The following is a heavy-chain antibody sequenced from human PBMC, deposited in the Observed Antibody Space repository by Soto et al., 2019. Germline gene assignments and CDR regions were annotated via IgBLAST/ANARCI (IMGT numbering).Heavy chain of an antibody. Sequence: NPSETLSLTCSVSGGSINSSSYFWGWVRQPPGKGLKWIGSIYYSGSTYYNPSLRSRVTISVDTSKNQFSLKLSSVTAADTAVFYCARHYSSGSRNWFDPWGQGTLVTVSS. J-gene: IGHJ5*02. CDR3: ARHYSSGSRNWFDP. D-gene: IGHD6-19*01. CDR1: GGSINSSSYF. CDR2: IYYSGST. V-gene: IGHV4-39*01.